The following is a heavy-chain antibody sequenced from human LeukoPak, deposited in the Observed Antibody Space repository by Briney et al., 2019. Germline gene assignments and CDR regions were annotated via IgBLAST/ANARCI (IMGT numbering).Heavy chain of an antibody. V-gene: IGHV1-8*03. CDR1: GYTCTSYD. Sequence: VASVKVSCKASGYTCTSYDINWGRQAPGQGLEWMGWMNPNSGNTGYAQKFQGRVTITRNTSISTAYMQLSSLRSEDTAVYYCARADYGDYASDYWGQGTLVTVSS. J-gene: IGHJ4*02. CDR2: MNPNSGNT. CDR3: ARADYGDYASDY. D-gene: IGHD4-17*01.